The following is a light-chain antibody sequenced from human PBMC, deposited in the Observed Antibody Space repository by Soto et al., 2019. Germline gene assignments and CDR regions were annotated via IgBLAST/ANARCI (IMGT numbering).Light chain of an antibody. CDR2: DAS. V-gene: IGKV3-11*01. CDR3: QQRSNWLT. CDR1: QSVSSY. Sequence: EIVLTQSPATLSLSPGERATLSCRASQSVSSYLAWYQQKPGQAPRLLIYDASNRATGIPARFSGSRSGTDFPLTISSLEPEDFAVYYCQQRSNWLTFGGGTEVEIK. J-gene: IGKJ4*01.